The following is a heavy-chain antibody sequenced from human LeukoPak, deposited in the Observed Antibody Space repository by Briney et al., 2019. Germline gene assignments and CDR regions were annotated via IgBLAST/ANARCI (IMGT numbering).Heavy chain of an antibody. D-gene: IGHD3-10*01. J-gene: IGHJ6*04. Sequence: GGSLSLSCATSGFSLSTYWMTWVRQAPGKGLDWVASIKPDGSEKYYVDSVKGRFTIARDNAKNSVSLHMNSLRVEDTAVFYCARMAAMLRGPMRFFFMEFWGKGTTVTISS. CDR2: IKPDGSEK. CDR3: ARMAAMLRGPMRFFFMEF. CDR1: GFSLSTYW. V-gene: IGHV3-7*01.